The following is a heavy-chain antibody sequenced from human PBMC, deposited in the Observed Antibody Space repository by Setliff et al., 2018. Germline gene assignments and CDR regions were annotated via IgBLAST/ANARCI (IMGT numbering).Heavy chain of an antibody. J-gene: IGHJ6*03. D-gene: IGHD3-3*01. CDR1: GGSVNSGYDN. Sequence: SETLSLTCTVSGGSVNSGYDNWNWLRQPAGKGLGWIGHINRRGSTNFSPSLKSRVTISLDTSKNQFSLKLSPVTAADTAVYYCVRMSGFLYMDVWGKGTTVTVSS. V-gene: IGHV4-61*09. CDR2: INRRGST. CDR3: VRMSGFLYMDV.